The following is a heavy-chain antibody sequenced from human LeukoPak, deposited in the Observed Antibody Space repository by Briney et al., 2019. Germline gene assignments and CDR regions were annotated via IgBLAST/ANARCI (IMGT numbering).Heavy chain of an antibody. D-gene: IGHD3-22*01. CDR1: GGTFSSYA. Sequence: GASVKVSCKASGGTFSSYAISWVRQAPGQGLEWMGRIIPIFGIANYAQKFQGRVTITADKSTSTAYMELSSLRSEDTAVYYCARASYYYDSSGHYLDYWGQGTLVTVSS. CDR2: IIPIFGIA. V-gene: IGHV1-69*04. CDR3: ARASYYYDSSGHYLDY. J-gene: IGHJ4*02.